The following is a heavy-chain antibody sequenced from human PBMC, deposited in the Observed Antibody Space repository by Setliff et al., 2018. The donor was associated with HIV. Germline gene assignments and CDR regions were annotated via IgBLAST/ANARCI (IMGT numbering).Heavy chain of an antibody. V-gene: IGHV1-46*01. D-gene: IGHD3-10*01. J-gene: IGHJ4*02. CDR3: ARGMIRGAIITEFDS. Sequence: ASVKVSCKASGYTFTTYYVHWVRQAPGQGLEWMGILNPSGDSTAYAQQFQGRVTMTRDTSTSTVYMELSSLTSEDTAVYFCARGMIRGAIITEFDSWGQGTLVTVSS. CDR2: LNPSGDST. CDR1: GYTFTTYY.